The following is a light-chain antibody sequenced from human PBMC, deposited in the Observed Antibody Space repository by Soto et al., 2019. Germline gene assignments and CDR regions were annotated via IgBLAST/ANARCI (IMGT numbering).Light chain of an antibody. CDR2: GGS. CDR1: QSISSW. Sequence: DIQMTQSPSTLSASVGDRVTITCRASQSISSWLVWYQQKPGKDSKLLIYGGSSLESGVPSRFSCSGSVTEFTLTMDSLQPDDCATYYCQQYSSSSPTFVQGTKLEIK. V-gene: IGKV1-5*01. CDR3: QQYSSSSPT. J-gene: IGKJ2*01.